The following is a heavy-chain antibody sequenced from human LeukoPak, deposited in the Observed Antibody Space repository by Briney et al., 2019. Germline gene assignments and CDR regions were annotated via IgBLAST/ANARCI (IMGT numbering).Heavy chain of an antibody. Sequence: SQSLSLICAISGDSVSRNSVAWNWIRQSPSRGLEWLGRTYYRSKWYKEYAASVRSRITISPDTSKNQFSLQLNSVTPEDTAVYYCARVEYFGSGSYRFDPWGQGTLVTVSS. D-gene: IGHD3-10*01. V-gene: IGHV6-1*01. CDR1: GDSVSRNSVA. J-gene: IGHJ5*02. CDR3: ARVEYFGSGSYRFDP. CDR2: TYYRSKWYK.